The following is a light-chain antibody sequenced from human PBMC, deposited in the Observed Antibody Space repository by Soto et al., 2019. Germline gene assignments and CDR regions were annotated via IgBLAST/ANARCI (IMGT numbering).Light chain of an antibody. J-gene: IGKJ3*01. CDR2: GAS. Sequence: DIQLTQSPSSLSASVGDRVTITCQASHVIYNSLNWFQQVPGKAPKLLISGASHLETGVPSRFSGSGSGTDFTFTISSLQPEDVATYYCQQYDNLPVTFGPGTKLDIK. CDR1: HVIYNS. CDR3: QQYDNLPVT. V-gene: IGKV1-33*01.